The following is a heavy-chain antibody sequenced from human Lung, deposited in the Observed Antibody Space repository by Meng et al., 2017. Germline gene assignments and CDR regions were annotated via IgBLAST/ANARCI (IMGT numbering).Heavy chain of an antibody. Sequence: QGERVESWAVVERPGSSVKGSCKAAGGTFNSYAISWVRQAPGQGLEWMGGIIPAFGAPNHAQKFQGRVRITADESTTTAYMELSSLRSEDTAVYFCARVERTYYDYVWGLGRFDPWGQGTLVTVSS. CDR3: ARVERTYYDYVWGLGRFDP. CDR1: GGTFNSYA. J-gene: IGHJ5*02. D-gene: IGHD3-16*01. CDR2: IIPAFGAP. V-gene: IGHV1-69*01.